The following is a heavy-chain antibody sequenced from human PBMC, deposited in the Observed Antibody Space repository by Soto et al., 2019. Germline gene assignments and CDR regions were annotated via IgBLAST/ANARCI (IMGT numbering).Heavy chain of an antibody. CDR2: IKSKTDGGTT. J-gene: IGHJ6*02. Sequence: EVQLVESGGGLVKPGGSLRLSCAASGFTFSNAWMSWVRQAPGKGLEWVGRIKSKTDGGTTDYAAPVKGRFTISRDDSKNTLYLQMNSLKTEDAAVYYCTRLERDYCYGMDVWGQGTTVTVSS. V-gene: IGHV3-15*01. CDR3: TRLERDYCYGMDV. CDR1: GFTFSNAW.